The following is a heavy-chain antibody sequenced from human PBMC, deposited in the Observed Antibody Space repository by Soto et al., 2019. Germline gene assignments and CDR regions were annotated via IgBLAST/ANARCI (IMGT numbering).Heavy chain of an antibody. CDR3: ARGRNYDFWSGRRAGLYYCYYMDV. Sequence: QVQLQQWGAGLLKPSETLSLTCAVYGGSFSGYYWSWIRQPPGKGLAWIGEINHSGSTNYNPSLKSRVTLSVATSKNQFSLKLSSVTAADTAVYYCARGRNYDFWSGRRAGLYYCYYMDVWGKGTTVTVSS. J-gene: IGHJ6*03. D-gene: IGHD3-3*01. CDR1: GGSFSGYY. CDR2: INHSGST. V-gene: IGHV4-34*01.